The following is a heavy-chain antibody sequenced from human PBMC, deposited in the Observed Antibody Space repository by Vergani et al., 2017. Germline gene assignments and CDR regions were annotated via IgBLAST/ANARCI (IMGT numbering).Heavy chain of an antibody. Sequence: QVQLVQSGAEVKKPGASVKVSCKASGYTFTSYDINWVRQATGQGLEWMGWMNPNSGNTGYAQKFQGRVTRTRDTSISTAYMELSRLRSDDTAVYYCARAGSRXDFWSGSYYYYYYYMDVWGKGTTVTVSS. D-gene: IGHD3-3*01. CDR1: GYTFTSYD. CDR2: MNPNSGNT. CDR3: ARAGSRXDFWSGSYYYYYYYMDV. V-gene: IGHV1-8*01. J-gene: IGHJ6*03.